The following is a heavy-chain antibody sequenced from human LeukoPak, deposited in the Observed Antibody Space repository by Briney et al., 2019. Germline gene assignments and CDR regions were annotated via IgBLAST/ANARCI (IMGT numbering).Heavy chain of an antibody. J-gene: IGHJ4*02. CDR3: ITPLPYSAQ. Sequence: PGGSLRLSCAASGFTFSGYGMYWVRQAPGKGLEWVGRIKPKTDGETTEYAAPVKGRFSISRDDSKNMLYLQMNSLKTEDTAVYYCITPLPYSAQGGQGTLVTVSS. V-gene: IGHV3-15*07. D-gene: IGHD2-21*01. CDR2: IKPKTDGETT. CDR1: GFTFSGYG.